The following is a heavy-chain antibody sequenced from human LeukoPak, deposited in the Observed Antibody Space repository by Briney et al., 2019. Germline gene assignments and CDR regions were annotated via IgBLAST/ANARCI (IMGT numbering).Heavy chain of an antibody. J-gene: IGHJ4*02. CDR1: GFTFSNYW. CDR2: IKQDGSET. V-gene: IGHV3-7*01. D-gene: IGHD4-17*01. Sequence: HAGGSLGLSCAASGFTFSNYWMSWVRQAPGKGLEWVANIKQDGSETYYVDSVKGRFTISRDNAKNSLYLQMNSLRAEDTAVYYCARVRDCGDYYFDSWGQGTLVTVSS. CDR3: ARVRDCGDYYFDS.